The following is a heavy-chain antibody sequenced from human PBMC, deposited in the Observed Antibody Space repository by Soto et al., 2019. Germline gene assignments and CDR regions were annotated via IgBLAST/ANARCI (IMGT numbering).Heavy chain of an antibody. V-gene: IGHV4-34*01. CDR3: ARERYCTNGVCPLRWFDP. Sequence: SETLSLTCAVYGGSFSGYYWSWIRQPPGKGLEWIGEINHSGSTNYNPSLKSRVTISVDTSKNQFSRKLSSVTAADTAVYYCARERYCTNGVCPLRWFDPWGQGTLVTVSS. CDR1: GGSFSGYY. CDR2: INHSGST. J-gene: IGHJ5*02. D-gene: IGHD2-8*01.